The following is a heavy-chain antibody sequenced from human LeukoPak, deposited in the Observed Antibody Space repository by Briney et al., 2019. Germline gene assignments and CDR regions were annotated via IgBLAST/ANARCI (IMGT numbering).Heavy chain of an antibody. D-gene: IGHD1-26*01. CDR2: IYHSGST. CDR3: ARVRRSGSGADTLSFDY. CDR1: GGSISSSNW. Sequence: PSETLSLTCAVSGGSISSSNWWRWVRQPPGKGLEWIGEIYHSGSTNYNPSLKSRVTISVDKSKNQFSLKLSSVTAADTAVYYCARVRRSGSGADTLSFDYWGQGTLVTVSS. J-gene: IGHJ4*02. V-gene: IGHV4-4*02.